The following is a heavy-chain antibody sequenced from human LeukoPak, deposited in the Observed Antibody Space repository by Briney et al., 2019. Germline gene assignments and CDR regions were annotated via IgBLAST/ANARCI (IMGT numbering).Heavy chain of an antibody. CDR1: GFTFSTFA. V-gene: IGHV3-23*01. D-gene: IGHD4-23*01. CDR2: ITGGGGST. Sequence: GGSLRLSCAASGFTFSTFAMSWVRQAPGKGLEWVSTITGGGGSTYYADSVKGRFTISRDNSKNTLYLQMNSLRAEDTALYYCAKSSSYSVNSSSAYWGQGTLVTVTS. CDR3: AKSSSYSVNSSSAY. J-gene: IGHJ4*02.